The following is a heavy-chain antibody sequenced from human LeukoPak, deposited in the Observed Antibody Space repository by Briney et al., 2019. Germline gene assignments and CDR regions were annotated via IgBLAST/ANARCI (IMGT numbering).Heavy chain of an antibody. CDR1: GYTFTSYG. Sequence: ASVKVSCKASGYTFTSYGISWVRQAPRQGLECMGWISAYNGNTNYAQKLQGRVTMTTDTSTSTAYMELRSLRSDDTAVYYCARDSDYGDYGFDPWGQGTLVTVSS. CDR2: ISAYNGNT. CDR3: ARDSDYGDYGFDP. V-gene: IGHV1-18*01. J-gene: IGHJ5*02. D-gene: IGHD4-17*01.